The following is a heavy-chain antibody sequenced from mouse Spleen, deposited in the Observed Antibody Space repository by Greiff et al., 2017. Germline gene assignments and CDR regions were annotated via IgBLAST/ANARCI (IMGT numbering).Heavy chain of an antibody. J-gene: IGHJ1*01. CDR3: TRHYGSSYGYFDV. CDR2: IRLKSNNYAT. CDR1: GFTFSNYW. D-gene: IGHD1-1*01. Sequence: EVKLEESGGGLVQPGGSMKLSCVASGFTFSNYWMNWVRQSPEKGLEWVAEIRLKSNNYATHYAESVKGRFTISRDDSKSSVYLQMNNLRAEDTGIYYCTRHYGSSYGYFDVWGAGTTVTVSS. V-gene: IGHV6-6*02.